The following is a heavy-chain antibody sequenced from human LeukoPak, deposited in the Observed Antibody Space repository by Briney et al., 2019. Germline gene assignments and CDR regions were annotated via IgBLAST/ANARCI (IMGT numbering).Heavy chain of an antibody. V-gene: IGHV3-21*01. CDR3: ARFLGDYAFDI. J-gene: IGHJ3*02. CDR1: GFTFSSYS. D-gene: IGHD3-10*01. Sequence: GGSLRLSCAASGFTFSSYSMNWVRQAPGKGLEWVPSISSSSSYIYYADSVKGRFTISRDNAKNSLYLQMNSLRAEDTAVYYCARFLGDYAFDIWGQGTMVTVSS. CDR2: ISSSSSYI.